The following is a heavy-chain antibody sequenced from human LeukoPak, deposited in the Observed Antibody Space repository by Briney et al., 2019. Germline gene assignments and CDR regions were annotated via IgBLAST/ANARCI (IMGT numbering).Heavy chain of an antibody. J-gene: IGHJ5*02. V-gene: IGHV1-18*01. CDR3: ARYHSAYDPGKLVGWFDP. Sequence: SVQVSCKASGYTFTNYGITWVRQAPGQGLEWMGWINAYNGNTNYAQKLQGRVTMTTDTSTSTAYMELRSLRSDDTAVYYCARYHSAYDPGKLVGWFDPWGQGTLVSVSS. D-gene: IGHD5-12*01. CDR2: INAYNGNT. CDR1: GYTFTNYG.